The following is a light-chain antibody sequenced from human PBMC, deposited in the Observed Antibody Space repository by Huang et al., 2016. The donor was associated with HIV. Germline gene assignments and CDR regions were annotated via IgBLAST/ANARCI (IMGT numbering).Light chain of an antibody. Sequence: EIVMTQSPATLSVSPGERATLSCRASQTVNSNLAWYQHKPGQAPRLLIYGASTRATGVPARFSCSWSGTNFTLTISSLQSEDFAVYYCQQYNNWLAFGQGTKVEIK. CDR1: QTVNSN. CDR3: QQYNNWLA. V-gene: IGKV3-15*01. J-gene: IGKJ1*01. CDR2: GAS.